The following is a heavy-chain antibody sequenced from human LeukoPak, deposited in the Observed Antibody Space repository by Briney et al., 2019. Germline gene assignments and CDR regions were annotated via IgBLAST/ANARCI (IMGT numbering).Heavy chain of an antibody. CDR1: GGSISTYY. CDR2: IFYTGST. CDR3: TRTYSSSSIDY. V-gene: IGHV4-59*01. D-gene: IGHD6-6*01. Sequence: SETLALTCTVSGGSISTYYWSWIRQPPGKGLEWLGYIFYTGSTNYNPSLKSRVTMSIDTSKNQFSLQLSSVTAADTAVYYCTRTYSSSSIDYWGQGALVTVSS. J-gene: IGHJ4*02.